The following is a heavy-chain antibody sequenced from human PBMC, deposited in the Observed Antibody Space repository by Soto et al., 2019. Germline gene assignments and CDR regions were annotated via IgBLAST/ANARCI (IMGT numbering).Heavy chain of an antibody. CDR1: GGSISGYY. CDR2: MYKTGST. V-gene: IGHV4-59*01. Sequence: LSDTLSLTCTVSGGSISGYYWSWIRQPPGKGLEWIGYMYKTGSTVYNPSFKSRVTISVDTSKNQFSLKLNSVTAADTAVYYCARDLWGYCGTDCYPLDVWGQGTTVTVS. D-gene: IGHD2-21*02. CDR3: ARDLWGYCGTDCYPLDV. J-gene: IGHJ6*02.